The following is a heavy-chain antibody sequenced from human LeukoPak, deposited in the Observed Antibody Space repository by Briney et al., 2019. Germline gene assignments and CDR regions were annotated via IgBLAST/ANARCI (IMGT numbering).Heavy chain of an antibody. Sequence: QPSETLSLTCTVSGGSISGSSYYWGWIRQPPGKGLEWIGSIYYSGSTYYNPSLKSRVTISVDTSKNQFSLKLSSVTAADTAVYYCARLGSFWSGYYKGGVFNWFDPWGQGTLVTVSS. D-gene: IGHD3-3*01. CDR1: GGSISGSSYY. CDR2: IYYSGST. J-gene: IGHJ5*02. CDR3: ARLGSFWSGYYKGGVFNWFDP. V-gene: IGHV4-39*01.